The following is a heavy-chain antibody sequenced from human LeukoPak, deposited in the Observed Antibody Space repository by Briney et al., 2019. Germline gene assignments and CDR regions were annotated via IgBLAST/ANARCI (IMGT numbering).Heavy chain of an antibody. J-gene: IGHJ6*02. Sequence: PSETLSLTCAVYGGSFSGYYWSWIRQPPGKGLEWIGEINHSGSTNYNPSLKSRVTISVDTSKNQFSLKLSSVTAADTAVYYCARTHGSGSYYTRPLSGMDVWGQGTTVTVSS. CDR3: ARTHGSGSYYTRPLSGMDV. CDR1: GGSFSGYY. CDR2: INHSGST. V-gene: IGHV4-34*01. D-gene: IGHD3-10*01.